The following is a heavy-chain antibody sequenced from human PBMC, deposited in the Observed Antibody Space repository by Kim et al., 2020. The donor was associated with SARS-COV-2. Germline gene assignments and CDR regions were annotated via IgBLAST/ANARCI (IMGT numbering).Heavy chain of an antibody. CDR1: GYTFTSYG. V-gene: IGHV1-18*01. CDR2: ISAYNGNT. D-gene: IGHD3-10*01. CDR3: ARSSVLLWFGELLSFDY. Sequence: ASVKVSCKASGYTFTSYGISWVRQAPGQGLEWMGWISAYNGNTNYAQKLQGRVTMTTDTSTSTAYMELRSLRSDDTAVYYCARSSVLLWFGELLSFDYWGHGTLVTVSS. J-gene: IGHJ4*03.